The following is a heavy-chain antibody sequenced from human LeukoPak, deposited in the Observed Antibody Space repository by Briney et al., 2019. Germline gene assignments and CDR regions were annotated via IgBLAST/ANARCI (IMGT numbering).Heavy chain of an antibody. V-gene: IGHV4-59*01. D-gene: IGHD3-3*01. J-gene: IGHJ3*02. CDR2: IYYSGST. CDR3: ARALTAYYDFWSGYSSSGPDAFDI. CDR1: GGSISSYY. Sequence: SETLSLTCTVSGGSISSYYWSWIRQPPGKGLEWIGYIYYSGSTNYNPSLKSRVTISVDTSKNQFSLKLSSVTAADTAVYYCARALTAYYDFWSGYSSSGPDAFDIWGQGTMVTVSS.